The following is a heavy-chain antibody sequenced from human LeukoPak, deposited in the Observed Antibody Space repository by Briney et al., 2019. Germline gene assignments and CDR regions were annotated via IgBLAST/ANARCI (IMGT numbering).Heavy chain of an antibody. CDR2: ISDTGDST. CDR1: GFTFSKYG. CDR3: ATGAYCDH. Sequence: GGSLRLSCAASGFTFSKYGMTWVRQAPGKGLEWVSTISDTGDSTYYADSVKGRFTISRDNSENTLYLQMNGLRAEDTAIYFCATGAYCDHWGQGTLVTVSS. V-gene: IGHV3-23*01. J-gene: IGHJ4*02.